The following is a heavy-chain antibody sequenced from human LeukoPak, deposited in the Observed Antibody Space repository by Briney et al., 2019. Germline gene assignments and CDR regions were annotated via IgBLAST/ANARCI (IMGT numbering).Heavy chain of an antibody. CDR1: GFTFSSYG. V-gene: IGHV3-30*18. CDR2: ISYDGSNK. Sequence: GRSLRLSCAASGFTFSSYGMRWVRQAPGKGLEWVAVISYDGSNKYYADSVKGRFTISRDNSKNTLYLQMNSLRAEDTAVYYCAKVSCSSTSCYISYYYYGMDVWGQGTTVSVSS. D-gene: IGHD2-2*02. CDR3: AKVSCSSTSCYISYYYYGMDV. J-gene: IGHJ6*02.